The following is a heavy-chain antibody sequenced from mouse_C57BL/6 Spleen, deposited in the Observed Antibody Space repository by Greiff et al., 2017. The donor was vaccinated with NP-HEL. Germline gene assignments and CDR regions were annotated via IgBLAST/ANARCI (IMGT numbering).Heavy chain of an antibody. J-gene: IGHJ3*01. Sequence: VQLQQSGAELVKPGASVKISCKASGYAFSSYWMNWVKQRPGKGLEWIGQIYPGDGDTNYNGKFKGKATLTADKSSSTAYMQLSSLTSGDSAVYFCARGQLGLGFAYWGQGTLVTVSA. D-gene: IGHD4-1*02. CDR2: IYPGDGDT. CDR3: ARGQLGLGFAY. CDR1: GYAFSSYW. V-gene: IGHV1-80*01.